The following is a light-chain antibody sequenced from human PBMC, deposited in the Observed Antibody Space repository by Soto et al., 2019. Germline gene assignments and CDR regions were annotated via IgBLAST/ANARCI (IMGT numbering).Light chain of an antibody. J-gene: IGKJ1*01. CDR2: GAS. CDR3: QQLNSYPQT. CDR1: QSVSSN. V-gene: IGKV3-15*01. Sequence: EIVMTQSPATLSVSPGERATLSCRASQSVSSNLVWYQQKPGQAPKLLIYGASTRATGIPARFSGSGSGTEFALTISSLQPEDFATYYCQQLNSYPQTFGQGTKVDIK.